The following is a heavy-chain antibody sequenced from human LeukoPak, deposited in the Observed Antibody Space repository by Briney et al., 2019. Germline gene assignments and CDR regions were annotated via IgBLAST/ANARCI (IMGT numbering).Heavy chain of an antibody. D-gene: IGHD6-13*01. CDR1: GYTFTSYD. CDR2: MSPDSGNT. CDR3: ARGPPECSSSDY. Sequence: ASVKVSCKASGYTFTSYDINWVRQAPGQGLEWMGWMSPDSGNTGYAQEFQGRVTMTRKTSISTAYMELSSLRSEDTAVYYCARGPPECSSSDYWGQGTLVTVSS. J-gene: IGHJ4*02. V-gene: IGHV1-8*01.